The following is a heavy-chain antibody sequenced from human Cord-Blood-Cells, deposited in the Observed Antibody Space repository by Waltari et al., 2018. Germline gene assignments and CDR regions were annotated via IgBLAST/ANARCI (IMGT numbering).Heavy chain of an antibody. CDR3: ARVVYCSGGSCYSGWFDP. Sequence: QVQLQQWGAGLLKPSETLSLTCAVYGGSFSGYYWSWIRQPPGKGLEWIGEINHSGSTNYNPSLKSRVTISVDTSKNQVSLKLSSVTAADTAVYYCARVVYCSGGSCYSGWFDPWGQGTLVTVSS. V-gene: IGHV4-34*01. CDR2: INHSGST. CDR1: GGSFSGYY. D-gene: IGHD2-15*01. J-gene: IGHJ5*02.